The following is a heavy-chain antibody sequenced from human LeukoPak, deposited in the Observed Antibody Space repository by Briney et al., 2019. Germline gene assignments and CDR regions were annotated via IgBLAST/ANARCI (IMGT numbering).Heavy chain of an antibody. D-gene: IGHD4-11*01. Sequence: GGSLILSCVASGFTFTTYEMNWVRQAPGKGLEWISHISPSGTSIFYADSVMGRFSISRDNAKKSLYLQMNSLRAEDTAVYYCARNPTDSNYYYYYYMDVWGKGTAVTVSS. J-gene: IGHJ6*03. CDR3: ARNPTDSNYYYYYYMDV. CDR1: GFTFTTYE. V-gene: IGHV3-48*03. CDR2: ISPSGTSI.